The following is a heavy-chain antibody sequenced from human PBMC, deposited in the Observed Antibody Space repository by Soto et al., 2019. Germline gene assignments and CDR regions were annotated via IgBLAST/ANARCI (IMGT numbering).Heavy chain of an antibody. CDR3: ARDQPGYSYGYGLGY. CDR2: ISSSSSYI. V-gene: IGHV3-21*01. J-gene: IGHJ4*02. D-gene: IGHD5-18*01. Sequence: EVQLVESGGGLVKPGGSLRLSCEASGFTFSGYSMNWVRQAPGKGLEWVSPISSSSSYIYNADSVKGRFTISRDNAKNSLYLQMNSLRAEDTAVYYCARDQPGYSYGYGLGYWGQGTLVTVSS. CDR1: GFTFSGYS.